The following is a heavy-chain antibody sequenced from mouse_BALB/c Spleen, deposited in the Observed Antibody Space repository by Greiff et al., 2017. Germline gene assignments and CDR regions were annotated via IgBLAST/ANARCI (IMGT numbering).Heavy chain of an antibody. CDR2: ISSGGST. CDR3: AREGCYGNYGDCAYWYFDV. CDR1: GFTFSSYA. Sequence: EVMLVESGGGLVKPGGSLKLSCAASGFTFSSYAMSWVRQTPEKRLEWVASISSGGSTYYPDSVKGRFTISRDNARNILYLQMSSLRSEDTAMYYCAREGCYGNYGDCAYWYFDVWGAGTTVTVSS. V-gene: IGHV5-6-5*01. J-gene: IGHJ1*01. D-gene: IGHD2-1*01.